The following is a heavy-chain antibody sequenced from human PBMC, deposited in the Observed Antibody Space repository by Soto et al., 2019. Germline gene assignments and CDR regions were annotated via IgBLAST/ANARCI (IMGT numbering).Heavy chain of an antibody. CDR1: GFTFSGSV. CDR2: IRSRDSDYAT. CDR3: TTYGNSSKGSDY. D-gene: IGHD6-6*01. Sequence: EVQLVESGGGLVHPGGSLKLSCSVSGFTFSGSVMHWVRQAPGKGLEWLGRIRSRDSDYATSYAESVKGRVTISRDDSKNTAYLQVTSLKIEDTALYYCTTYGNSSKGSDYWGQGTLVTVSS. J-gene: IGHJ4*02. V-gene: IGHV3-73*01.